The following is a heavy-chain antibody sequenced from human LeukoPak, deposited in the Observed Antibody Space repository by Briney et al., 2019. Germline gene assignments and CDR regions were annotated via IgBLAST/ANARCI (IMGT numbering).Heavy chain of an antibody. V-gene: IGHV3-9*01. Sequence: GGSLRLSCAASGFTFDDYAMHWVRQAPGKGLEWVSGISWNSGSIGYADSVKGRFTISRDNAKNSLYLQMNSLRAADTAVYYCASQTYSGSYRFDYWGQGTLVTISS. D-gene: IGHD1-26*01. CDR2: ISWNSGSI. J-gene: IGHJ4*02. CDR1: GFTFDDYA. CDR3: ASQTYSGSYRFDY.